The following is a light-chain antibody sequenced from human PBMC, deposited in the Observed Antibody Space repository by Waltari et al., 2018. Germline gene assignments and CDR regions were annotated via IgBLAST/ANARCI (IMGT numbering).Light chain of an antibody. V-gene: IGLV3-1*01. J-gene: IGLJ3*02. CDR2: QDT. Sequence: SYELTQPPSVSVSPGQTASITCSVDKLGDKYASWYQQKPCQSPVLVIYQDTKRPSGIPERFSGSNSGNTATLTISGTQGMDEADYYCLAWDSSTAWVFGGGTKLTVL. CDR3: LAWDSSTAWV. CDR1: KLGDKY.